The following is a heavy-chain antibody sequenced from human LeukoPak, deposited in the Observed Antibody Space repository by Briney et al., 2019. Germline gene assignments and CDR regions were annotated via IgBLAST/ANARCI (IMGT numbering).Heavy chain of an antibody. Sequence: SQTLSLTCTVSGGSISSGGYYWSWIRQHPGKGLEWIGYIYYSGSTYYNPSLKSRVTISVDTSKNQFSLKLSSVTAADTAVYYCARRGRWFGELDYWGQGTLVTVSS. V-gene: IGHV4-31*03. CDR2: IYYSGST. CDR3: ARRGRWFGELDY. D-gene: IGHD3-10*01. CDR1: GGSISSGGYY. J-gene: IGHJ4*02.